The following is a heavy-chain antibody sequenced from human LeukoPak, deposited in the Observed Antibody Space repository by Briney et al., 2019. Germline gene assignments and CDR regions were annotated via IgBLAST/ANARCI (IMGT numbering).Heavy chain of an antibody. CDR2: T. CDR1: GDSLTDGDYY. CDR3: VRILGRYQEGMDV. J-gene: IGHJ6*02. Sequence: WETLSLTCTVSGDSLTDGDYYWGWVPQPPGTGLQWIATTYEGASLKSRVTISLDTSKNQFFLRLTSVTAADTAVYYCVRILGRYQEGMDVWGPGITVTVSS. D-gene: IGHD1-26*01. V-gene: IGHV4-61*08.